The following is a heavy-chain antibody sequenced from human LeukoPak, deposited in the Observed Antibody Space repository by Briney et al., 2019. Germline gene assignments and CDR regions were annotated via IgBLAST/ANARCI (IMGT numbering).Heavy chain of an antibody. CDR2: IYTSGST. V-gene: IGHV4-61*02. D-gene: IGHD6-13*01. CDR3: AKYSSSSYYQGAFDI. J-gene: IGHJ3*02. CDR1: GGSISSGSYY. Sequence: PSQTLSLTCTVFGGSISSGSYYWSWIRQPAGKGLEWIGRIYTSGSTNYNPSLKSRVTISVDTSKNQFSLKLSSVTAADTAVYYCAKYSSSSYYQGAFDIWGQGTMVTVSS.